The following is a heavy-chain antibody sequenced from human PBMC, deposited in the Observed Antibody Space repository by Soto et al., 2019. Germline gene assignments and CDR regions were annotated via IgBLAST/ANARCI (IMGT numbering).Heavy chain of an antibody. CDR2: INWNSGNI. CDR3: AKDTASTIPYYFDY. Sequence: EVQLVESGGGLVQPGRSLRLSCAASGFTFDDYAIHWVRQAPGKGLEWVSGINWNSGNIGYADSVKDRFTISRDNAKNSLYLQMNSLRAEDTALYYCAKDTASTIPYYFDYWGQGTLVTVSS. J-gene: IGHJ4*02. V-gene: IGHV3-9*01. CDR1: GFTFDDYA. D-gene: IGHD1-1*01.